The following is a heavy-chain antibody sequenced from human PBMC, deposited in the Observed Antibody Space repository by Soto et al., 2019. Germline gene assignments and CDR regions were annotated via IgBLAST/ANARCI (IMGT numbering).Heavy chain of an antibody. Sequence: GGSLRLSCAVSGFTFSSYAMSWVRRAPGKGLEWVSTITINGGSAYYADSVKGRFTISRDNSKNTVYLQMNSLRAEDTAVYYCAKHRLSSTELKYYFDYWGQGTLVTVS. J-gene: IGHJ4*02. D-gene: IGHD1-7*01. V-gene: IGHV3-23*01. CDR2: ITINGGSA. CDR1: GFTFSSYA. CDR3: AKHRLSSTELKYYFDY.